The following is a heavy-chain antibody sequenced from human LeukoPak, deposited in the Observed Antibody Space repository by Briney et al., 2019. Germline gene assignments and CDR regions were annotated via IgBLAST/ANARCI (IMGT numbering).Heavy chain of an antibody. CDR1: GFTFSSHE. CDR2: ISSGGSTI. V-gene: IGHV3-48*03. CDR3: ARDVWFDP. Sequence: PGGSLRLSCAASGFTFSSHEMNWVRQPPGKGLEWVSYISSGGSTIYYADSVKGRFTISRYKAKNSLYLQMNSLRAEDTALYYCARDVWFDPWGQGTLVTVSS. J-gene: IGHJ5*02.